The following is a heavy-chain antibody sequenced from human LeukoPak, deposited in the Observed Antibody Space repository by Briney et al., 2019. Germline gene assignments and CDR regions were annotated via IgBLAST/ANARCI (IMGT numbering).Heavy chain of an antibody. CDR2: ISGSGSST. D-gene: IGHD1-7*01. CDR3: ANPLHVEETNP. J-gene: IGHJ5*02. Sequence: GGSLRLSCAASGFTFSSYAMSWVRQVPGEGLEWVSAISGSGSSTYYADSVKGRFTISGDNSKNTLYLQMNSLRAEDTAVYYCANPLHVEETNPWGQGTLVTVSS. V-gene: IGHV3-23*01. CDR1: GFTFSSYA.